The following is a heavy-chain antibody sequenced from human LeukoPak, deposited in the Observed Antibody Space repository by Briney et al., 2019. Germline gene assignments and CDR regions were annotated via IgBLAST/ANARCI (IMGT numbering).Heavy chain of an antibody. CDR3: ARVTKYTMIVVALDY. CDR1: GGSISSSSYY. D-gene: IGHD3-22*01. J-gene: IGHJ4*02. V-gene: IGHV4-39*07. CDR2: IYYSGST. Sequence: SETLSLTCTVSGGSISSSSYYWGWIRQPPGKGLEWIGSIYYSGSTYYNPSLKSRVTISVDKSKNQFSLKLSSVTAADTAVYYCARVTKYTMIVVALDYWGQGTLVTVSS.